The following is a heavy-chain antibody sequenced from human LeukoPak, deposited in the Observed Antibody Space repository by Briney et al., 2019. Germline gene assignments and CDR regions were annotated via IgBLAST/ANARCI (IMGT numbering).Heavy chain of an antibody. CDR2: ISSRSNYI. J-gene: IGHJ3*02. V-gene: IGHV3-21*01. CDR1: GFTFSSYN. CDR3: ARDRAVYSDSRGYYPDAFDI. Sequence: GRSLRLSCAASGFTFSSYNMNWVRQAPGKGLVWVSSISSRSNYIYLADSLKGRFTISRDNAKNSLYLQMNSLRAEDTAMYYCARDRAVYSDSRGYYPDAFDIWGQGTMVTVSS. D-gene: IGHD3-22*01.